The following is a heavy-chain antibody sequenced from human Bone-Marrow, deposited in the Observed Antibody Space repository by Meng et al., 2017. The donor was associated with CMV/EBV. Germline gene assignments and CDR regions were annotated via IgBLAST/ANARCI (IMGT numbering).Heavy chain of an antibody. D-gene: IGHD3-22*01. J-gene: IGHJ4*02. CDR3: AREGYYYDSSGYYYEYFDY. CDR1: GFTFSDYA. V-gene: IGHV3-66*02. CDR2: IYSGGST. Sequence: GESLKISCAASGFTFSDYAMSWARQAPGKGLEWVSVIYSGGSTYYADSVKGRFTISRDNSKNTLYLQMNSLRAEDTAVYYCAREGYYYDSSGYYYEYFDYWGQGTLVTVPS.